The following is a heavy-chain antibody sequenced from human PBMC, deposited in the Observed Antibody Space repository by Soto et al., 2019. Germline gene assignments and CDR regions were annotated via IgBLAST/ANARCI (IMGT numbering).Heavy chain of an antibody. V-gene: IGHV4-34*01. CDR3: ARDGSSWSYYYYGMDV. D-gene: IGHD6-13*01. Sequence: LSLTCAVYGGSFSGYYWSWIRQPPGKGLEWIGEINHSGSTNYNPSLKSRVTISVDTSKNQFSLKLSSVTAADTAVYYCARDGSSWSYYYYGMDVWGQGTTVTVSS. J-gene: IGHJ6*02. CDR1: GGSFSGYY. CDR2: INHSGST.